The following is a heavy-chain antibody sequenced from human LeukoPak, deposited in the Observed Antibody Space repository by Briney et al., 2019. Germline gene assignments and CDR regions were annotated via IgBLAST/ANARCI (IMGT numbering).Heavy chain of an antibody. D-gene: IGHD6-19*01. CDR3: ARGRSAWYEDY. J-gene: IGHJ4*02. CDR1: GFTFSTYP. V-gene: IGHV3-30*04. CDR2: TSYDGSNK. Sequence: GGSLRLSCVASGFTFSTYPMHWVRQAPGKGLEWVAVTSYDGSNKYYADSVKGRFTISRDNSKNTLYLQMNSLRAEDTAVYYCARGRSAWYEDYWGQGTLVTVSS.